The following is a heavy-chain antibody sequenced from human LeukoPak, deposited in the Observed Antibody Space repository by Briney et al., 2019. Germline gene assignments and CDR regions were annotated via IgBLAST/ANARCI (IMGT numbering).Heavy chain of an antibody. CDR2: INPNSGGT. Sequence: ASVKVSCKASGYTFTDYYMHWVRQAPGQGLEWMGWINPNSGGTNYAQKFQGRVTMTRDTSISTAYMELSRLRSDDTAVYYCAREGDYGDYVGYWGQGTLVTVSS. CDR1: GYTFTDYY. J-gene: IGHJ4*02. CDR3: AREGDYGDYVGY. D-gene: IGHD4-17*01. V-gene: IGHV1-2*02.